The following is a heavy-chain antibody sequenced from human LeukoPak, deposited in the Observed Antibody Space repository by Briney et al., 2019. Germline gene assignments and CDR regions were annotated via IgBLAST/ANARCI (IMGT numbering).Heavy chain of an antibody. CDR1: GGSISSSSYY. V-gene: IGHV4-39*07. J-gene: IGHJ3*02. D-gene: IGHD3-9*01. CDR2: IYYSGST. CDR3: ARDSSRYFDWLLLKDAFDI. Sequence: PSETLSLTCTVSGGSISSSSYYWGWIRQPPGKGLEWIGSIYYSGSTYYNPSLKSRVTISVDTSKNQFSLKLSSVTAADTAVYYCARDSSRYFDWLLLKDAFDIWGQGTMVTVSS.